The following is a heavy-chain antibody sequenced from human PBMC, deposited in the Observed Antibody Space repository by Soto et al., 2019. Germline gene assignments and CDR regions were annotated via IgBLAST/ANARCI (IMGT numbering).Heavy chain of an antibody. CDR3: AHIPNYYQYDWFDP. J-gene: IGHJ5*02. CDR2: IYWDDDK. D-gene: IGHD3-16*01. V-gene: IGHV2-5*02. CDR1: GFSLTTRGVG. Sequence: QITLKESGPTLVKPTQTLTLTCTFSGFSLTTRGVGVGWIRQPPGKALECLALIYWDDDKRYSPSLQSRLSITKGTSKNQVVLTMTNVDPADTATYYCAHIPNYYQYDWFDPWGQGTLVSVSS.